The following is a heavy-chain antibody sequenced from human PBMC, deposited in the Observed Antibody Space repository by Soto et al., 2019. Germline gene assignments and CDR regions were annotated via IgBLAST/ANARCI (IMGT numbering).Heavy chain of an antibody. Sequence: QVQLVESGGGVVQPGRSLRLSCAASGFTFSSYGMHWVRQAPGKGLEWVAVIWYDGIDKYYADSVKGRFTISRANSKDTIYLQMNSLTAEDPAVYYCARDRDSSGCYDLDYWGQGTLVTVSS. J-gene: IGHJ4*02. CDR1: GFTFSSYG. CDR3: ARDRDSSGCYDLDY. V-gene: IGHV3-33*01. D-gene: IGHD6-19*01. CDR2: IWYDGIDK.